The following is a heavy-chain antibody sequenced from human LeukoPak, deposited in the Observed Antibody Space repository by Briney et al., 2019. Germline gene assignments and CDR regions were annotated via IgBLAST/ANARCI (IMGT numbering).Heavy chain of an antibody. CDR2: ISYDGSNK. CDR1: GFTFSSYG. D-gene: IGHD3-16*01. J-gene: IGHJ1*01. Sequence: PAGSLRLSCAASGFTFSSYGMHWVRQAPGKGLEWVAVISYDGSNKYYAHSVQGRITISRDNSKNTLHLQMNSLRAEDTAVYYCAKDWGDYWIYFQHWVQGTLDTVPS. CDR3: AKDWGDYWIYFQH. V-gene: IGHV3-30*18.